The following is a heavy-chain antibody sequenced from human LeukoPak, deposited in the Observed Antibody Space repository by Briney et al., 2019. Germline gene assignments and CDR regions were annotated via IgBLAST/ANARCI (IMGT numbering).Heavy chain of an antibody. Sequence: PSETLSLTCAVSGYSISSGYYWGWIRQPPGKGLEWIGSIYHSGSTYYNPSLKSRVTISADTSKNQFSLKLTSVPAADTAVYYCAAMIGYFDYWGQGILVTVSS. D-gene: IGHD3-22*01. CDR1: GYSISSGYY. CDR2: IYHSGST. J-gene: IGHJ4*02. V-gene: IGHV4-38-2*01. CDR3: AAMIGYFDY.